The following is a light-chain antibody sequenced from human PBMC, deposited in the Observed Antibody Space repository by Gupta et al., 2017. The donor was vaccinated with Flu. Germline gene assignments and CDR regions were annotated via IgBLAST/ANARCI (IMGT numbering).Light chain of an antibody. Sequence: NHVFWYQQFPRTAPKLLIHRTDQRPSGVPDRFSGSKSGSSASLAISGLRSDAEAMYYCVSWDESLSGVVFGGGTNLTVL. CDR2: RTD. CDR1: NH. CDR3: VSWDESLSGVV. J-gene: IGLJ3*02. V-gene: IGLV1-47*01.